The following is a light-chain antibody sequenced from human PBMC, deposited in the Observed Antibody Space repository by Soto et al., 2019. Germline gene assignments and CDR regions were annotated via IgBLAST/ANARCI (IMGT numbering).Light chain of an antibody. CDR3: QHHNNWPPYT. V-gene: IGKV3-15*01. J-gene: IGKJ2*01. Sequence: EMVLTQSPAILSVSPGERATLSCRASQSVGSNLAWYQQRPGQAPRLLIYGASTRATGIPARFSGSGSGTEFTLTISSLQSEDFAVYYCQHHNNWPPYTFGQGTKLEI. CDR2: GAS. CDR1: QSVGSN.